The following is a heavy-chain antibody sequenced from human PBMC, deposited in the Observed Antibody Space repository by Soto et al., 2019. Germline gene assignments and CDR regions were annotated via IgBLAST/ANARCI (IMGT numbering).Heavy chain of an antibody. J-gene: IGHJ4*02. V-gene: IGHV4-59*01. Sequence: SETLSLTCTVSGGSISSYYWSWIRQPQGKGLEWIGYIYYSGSTNYNPSLKSRVTISVDTSKNQFSLKLSSVTAADTAVYYCARATFSSWYGAYFDYWGQGTLVTVSS. CDR3: ARATFSSWYGAYFDY. CDR2: IYYSGST. D-gene: IGHD6-13*01. CDR1: GGSISSYY.